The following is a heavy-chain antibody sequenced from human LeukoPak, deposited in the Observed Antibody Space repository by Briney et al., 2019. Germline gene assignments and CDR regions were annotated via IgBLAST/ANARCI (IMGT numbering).Heavy chain of an antibody. J-gene: IGHJ2*01. Sequence: KPGGALRLSCAASGFTFSDYYMSWIRQAPRKGLEWGSYIISSGSTIYYADSVKGRFTISRDNAKNSLYLQLHSLSAEDTAVYYCARALDPSGGNQGYFDLWGRGTLVTVSS. CDR3: ARALDPSGGNQGYFDL. D-gene: IGHD4-23*01. CDR2: IISSGSTI. CDR1: GFTFSDYY. V-gene: IGHV3-11*01.